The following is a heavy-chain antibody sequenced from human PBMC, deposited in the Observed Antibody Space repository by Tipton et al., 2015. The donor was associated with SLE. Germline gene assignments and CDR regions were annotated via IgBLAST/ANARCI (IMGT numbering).Heavy chain of an antibody. D-gene: IGHD2-15*01. V-gene: IGHV4-34*01. CDR3: ARRIKVGNTGYYFDY. CDR1: GGFFSGHF. J-gene: IGHJ4*02. Sequence: TLSLTCAVHGGFFSGHFWSWIRQTPGMGLEWIGSIDYSGRTYYTPSLRSQLTIAFDTSKNQFSLRLSSVTAADTAVYYCARRIKVGNTGYYFDYWGQGTLVTVSS. CDR2: IDYSGRT.